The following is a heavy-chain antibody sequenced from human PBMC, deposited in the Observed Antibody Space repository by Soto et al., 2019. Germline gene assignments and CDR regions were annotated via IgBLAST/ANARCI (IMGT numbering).Heavy chain of an antibody. CDR2: ISGSGGYT. J-gene: IGHJ4*02. D-gene: IGHD2-15*01. V-gene: IGHV3-23*01. Sequence: EVQLLESGGGLVQPGGSLRLPCAASGFTFSSYAMSWVRQAPGKGLEWVSVISGSGGYTYYADSVKGRFTISRDNSKNTLYLQMNSLRAEDTAVYYCAKWTVVVVAATRGGYFDYWGQGTLVTVSS. CDR1: GFTFSSYA. CDR3: AKWTVVVVAATRGGYFDY.